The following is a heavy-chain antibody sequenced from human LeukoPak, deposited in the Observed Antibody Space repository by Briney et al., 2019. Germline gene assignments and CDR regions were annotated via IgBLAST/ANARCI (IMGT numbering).Heavy chain of an antibody. CDR1: GGTFSSYA. D-gene: IGHD2-2*01. J-gene: IGHJ4*02. Sequence: SVKVSCKASGGTFSSYAISWVRQAPGQGLEWMGGIIPIFGTANYAQKFQGRVTITADESTSTAYMELSSLRSEDTAVCYCARDRLVPAAIGYFDYWGQGTLVTVSS. CDR2: IIPIFGTA. V-gene: IGHV1-69*13. CDR3: ARDRLVPAAIGYFDY.